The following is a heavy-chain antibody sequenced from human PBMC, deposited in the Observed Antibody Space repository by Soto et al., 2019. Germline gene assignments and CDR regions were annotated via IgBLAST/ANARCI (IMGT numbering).Heavy chain of an antibody. CDR3: ARGVVEMATIIN. CDR1: GGSVSSGSYY. J-gene: IGHJ1*01. V-gene: IGHV4-61*01. Sequence: SETLSLTCTVSGGSVSSGSYYWSWIRQPPGKGLEWIGYIYYSGSTNYNPSLKSRVTISVDTSKNQFSLKLSSVTAADTAVYYCARGVVEMATIINWGQGTLVTVSS. CDR2: IYYSGST. D-gene: IGHD5-12*01.